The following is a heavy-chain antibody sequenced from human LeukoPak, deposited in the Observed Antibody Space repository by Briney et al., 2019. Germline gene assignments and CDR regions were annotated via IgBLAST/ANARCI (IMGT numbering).Heavy chain of an antibody. J-gene: IGHJ3*02. Sequence: GGSLRLSCTASGFTFGDYAMSWVRQAPGKGLEWVGFIRSKAYGGTTEYAASVKGRFTISRDDSKSIAYLQMNSLKTEDTAVYYCTRDSSSWYYVAFDIWGQGTMVTVSS. D-gene: IGHD6-13*01. CDR1: GFTFGDYA. CDR3: TRDSSSWYYVAFDI. V-gene: IGHV3-49*04. CDR2: IRSKAYGGTT.